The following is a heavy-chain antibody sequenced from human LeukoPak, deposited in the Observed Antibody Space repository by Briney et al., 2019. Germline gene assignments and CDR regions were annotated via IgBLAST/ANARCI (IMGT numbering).Heavy chain of an antibody. J-gene: IGHJ3*02. V-gene: IGHV3-7*01. CDR2: IKQDGSEK. Sequence: GGSLRLSCAASGFTFSIYWMSCVRQAPGKGLEWVANIKQDGSEKYYVDSVKGRFTISRDNTKNSLYLQINSLRAEDTAVYYCARESQYCSGGSCYSGAFDIWGQGTMVTVSS. CDR3: ARESQYCSGGSCYSGAFDI. CDR1: GFTFSIYW. D-gene: IGHD2-15*01.